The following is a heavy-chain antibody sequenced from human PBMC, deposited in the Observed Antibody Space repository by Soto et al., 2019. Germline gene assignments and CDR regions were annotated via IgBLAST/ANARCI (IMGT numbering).Heavy chain of an antibody. D-gene: IGHD2-2*01. V-gene: IGHV3-23*01. Sequence: PGGSLRLSCAASGFTFSSYAMSWVRQAPGKXLEWVSGISGSGGSTYYADFVKGRLTISRDNSKNTVYLQMNSLRAEDTAVYYCARDEGYCSSTSCYATHYYYYYGMDVRGQGTTGTVSS. CDR1: GFTFSSYA. CDR3: ARDEGYCSSTSCYATHYYYYYGMDV. J-gene: IGHJ6*02. CDR2: ISGSGGST.